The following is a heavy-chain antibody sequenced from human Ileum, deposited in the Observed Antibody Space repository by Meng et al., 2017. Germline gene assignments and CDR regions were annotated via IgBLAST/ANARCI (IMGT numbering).Heavy chain of an antibody. D-gene: IGHD3-9*01. CDR3: ARGHQNYDILTGSY. J-gene: IGHJ4*02. V-gene: IGHV1-3*04. CDR1: GYTFTRYA. CDR2: INTGNGDA. Sequence: QVQLVQSGAAVKKPGASVKVSCKASGYTFTRYAMHWVRQASGQRLEWMGWINTGNGDAKYSQRFQGRVTITRDTSASTVYMELSSLRSEDTTVYYCARGHQNYDILTGSYWGQGTLVTVSS.